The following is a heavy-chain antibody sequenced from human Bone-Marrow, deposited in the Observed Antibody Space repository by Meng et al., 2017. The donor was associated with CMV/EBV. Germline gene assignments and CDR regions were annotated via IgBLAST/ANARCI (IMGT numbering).Heavy chain of an antibody. Sequence: ASVKVSCKASGGTFGSYAITWVRQAPGQGPEWMGWINPNNGDTKFAQRFQGRVTLTRDTSITTAYLEMNNLTLDDTAIYYCVRDFFNLVDYWGQGTRVTVSS. D-gene: IGHD6-6*01. V-gene: IGHV1-2*02. CDR2: INPNNGDT. J-gene: IGHJ4*02. CDR1: GGTFGSYA. CDR3: VRDFFNLVDY.